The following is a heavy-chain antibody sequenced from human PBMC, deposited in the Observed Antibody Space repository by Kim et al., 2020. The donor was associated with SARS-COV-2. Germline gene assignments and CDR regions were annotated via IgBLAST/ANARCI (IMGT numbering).Heavy chain of an antibody. J-gene: IGHJ4*02. V-gene: IGHV3-23*01. CDR3: AKDEGFDY. Sequence: GSKNDADPVKGRFTISRDNSKNTLYLQMNSLRAEDTAVYYCAKDEGFDYWGQGTLVTVSS. CDR2: GSK.